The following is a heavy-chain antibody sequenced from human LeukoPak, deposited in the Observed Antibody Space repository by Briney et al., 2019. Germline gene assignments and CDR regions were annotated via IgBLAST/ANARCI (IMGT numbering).Heavy chain of an antibody. CDR3: ADGGSTGTYYFDY. D-gene: IGHD1-14*01. J-gene: IGHJ4*02. Sequence: GGSLRLSCAASGFTFSSYAMHWVRQAPGKGLEWVAVISNDGSNKYYADSVKGRFTISRDNSKNTLYLQMNSLRAEDTAVYYCADGGSTGTYYFDYWGQGTLVTVSS. CDR1: GFTFSSYA. V-gene: IGHV3-30*04. CDR2: ISNDGSNK.